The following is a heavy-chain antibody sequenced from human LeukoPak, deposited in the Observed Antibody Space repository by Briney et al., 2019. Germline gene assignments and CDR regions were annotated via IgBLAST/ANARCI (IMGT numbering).Heavy chain of an antibody. J-gene: IGHJ6*02. V-gene: IGHV3-33*01. D-gene: IGHD3-22*01. CDR2: IWYDGSNK. Sequence: PGGSLRLSCAASGFTFSSYGMHWVRQAPGKGLEWVAVIWYDGSNKYYADSVKGRFTISRDNSKNTLYLQMNSLRAEDTAVYYCARDRDDSSGYYLYYYYYYGMDVWGQGTTVTVSS. CDR1: GFTFSSYG. CDR3: ARDRDDSSGYYLYYYYYYGMDV.